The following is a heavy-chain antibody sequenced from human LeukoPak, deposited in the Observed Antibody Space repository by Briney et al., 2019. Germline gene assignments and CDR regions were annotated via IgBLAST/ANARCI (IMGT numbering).Heavy chain of an antibody. J-gene: IGHJ4*02. CDR3: ARDLTGAVFDF. D-gene: IGHD1-26*01. Sequence: GGSLRLACAASGFTFSSYWMHWVRQAPGKGLVCVSRITSDGSSTSYADSVRGRFTISRDNAKNTVYLQMNSLRAEDTAVYYCARDLTGAVFDFWGQGTLVTVSS. CDR2: ITSDGSST. CDR1: GFTFSSYW. V-gene: IGHV3-74*01.